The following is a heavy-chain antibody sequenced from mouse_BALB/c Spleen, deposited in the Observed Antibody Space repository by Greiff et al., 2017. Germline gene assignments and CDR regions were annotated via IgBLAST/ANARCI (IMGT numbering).Heavy chain of an antibody. CDR3: ARFDDGYYFDY. J-gene: IGHJ2*01. CDR1: GYAFSSYW. CDR2: IYPGDGDT. D-gene: IGHD2-12*01. V-gene: IGHV1-80*01. Sequence: QVRLKESGAELVRPGSSVKISCKASGYAFSSYWMNWVKQRPGQGLEWIGQIYPGDGDTNYNGKFKGKATLTADKSSSTAYMQLSSLTSEDSAVYFCARFDDGYYFDYWGQGTTLTVSS.